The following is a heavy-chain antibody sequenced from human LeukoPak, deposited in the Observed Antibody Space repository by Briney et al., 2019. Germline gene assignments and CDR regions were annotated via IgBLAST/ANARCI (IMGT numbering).Heavy chain of an antibody. CDR1: GFTFSSYS. CDR2: ISYDGSNK. J-gene: IGHJ5*02. Sequence: GGSLRLSCAASGFTFSSYSMNWVRQAPGKGLEWVAVISYDGSNKYYADSVKGRFTISRDNSKNTLYLQMNSLRAEDTAVYYCSSIAALGGFDPWGQGTLVTVSS. CDR3: SSIAALGGFDP. V-gene: IGHV3-30*03. D-gene: IGHD6-6*01.